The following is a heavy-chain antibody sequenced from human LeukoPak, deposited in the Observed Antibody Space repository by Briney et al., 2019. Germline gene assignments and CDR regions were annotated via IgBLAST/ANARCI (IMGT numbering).Heavy chain of an antibody. J-gene: IGHJ4*02. CDR3: ARPYKQQLDFDH. CDR1: GFTFSSYG. D-gene: IGHD1-1*01. Sequence: GGSLRLSCAASGFTFSSYGMHWVRQAPGKGLEWVAVIWYDGSNKYYADSVKGRFTISRDNSKNTLYLQMNSLRAEDTAVYYCARPYKQQLDFDHWGQGTLVTVSS. V-gene: IGHV3-33*01. CDR2: IWYDGSNK.